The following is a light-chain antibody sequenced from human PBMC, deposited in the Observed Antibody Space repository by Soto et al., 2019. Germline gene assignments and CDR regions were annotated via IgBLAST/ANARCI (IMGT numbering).Light chain of an antibody. CDR3: HQYGSSPKT. Sequence: PGEHAPNSCRAGQSDSSTLAWYQQKPVQAPKLRIYDASSRAAGIPDRFSVGGSGTDFTLTISRLEREDFAVYYCHQYGSSPKTLRQGTKVDIK. CDR1: QSDSST. CDR2: DAS. V-gene: IGKV3-20*01. J-gene: IGKJ1*01.